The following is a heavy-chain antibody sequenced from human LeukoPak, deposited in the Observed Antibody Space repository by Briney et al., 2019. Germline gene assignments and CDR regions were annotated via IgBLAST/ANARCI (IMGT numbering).Heavy chain of an antibody. Sequence: ASVKVSCKASGYIFTGYYMHWVRQAPGQGLEWMGWINPSSGGTTYAQKLQGRVTMTTDTSTTTAYMELRSLRSDDTAFYYCARDPSNTSGWKTWFDTWGQGTLVTVSS. V-gene: IGHV1-2*02. CDR1: GYIFTGYY. CDR2: INPSSGGT. D-gene: IGHD6-19*01. CDR3: ARDPSNTSGWKTWFDT. J-gene: IGHJ5*02.